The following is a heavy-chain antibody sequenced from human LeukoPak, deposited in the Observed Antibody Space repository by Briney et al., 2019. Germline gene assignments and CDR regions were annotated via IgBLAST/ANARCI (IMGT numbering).Heavy chain of an antibody. CDR1: GFTVSSNY. CDR2: IYSGGST. D-gene: IGHD2-2*01. CDR3: ARDLVKYQLLWGAFDI. Sequence: GGSLRLSCAASGFTVSSNYMSWVRQAPGKGLEWVSVIYSGGSTYYADSVKGRFTISRDNSKNTLYLQMNSLRAEDTAVYYCARDLVKYQLLWGAFDIWGQGTMVTVSS. J-gene: IGHJ3*02. V-gene: IGHV3-53*01.